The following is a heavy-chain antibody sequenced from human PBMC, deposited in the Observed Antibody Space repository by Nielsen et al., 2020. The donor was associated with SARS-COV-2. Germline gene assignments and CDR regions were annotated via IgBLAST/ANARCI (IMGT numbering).Heavy chain of an antibody. V-gene: IGHV4-59*01. CDR1: GGPISTYF. J-gene: IGHJ4*02. Sequence: SETLSLTCTVSGGPISTYFWSWIRQPPGQGLAWIGYVSDSGSTNYNPSPKSRVSISLDTSKNHYSLNLDSVTAADTAVYYCARAYCSGGNCYFGYFEFWGQGILVTVSS. CDR2: VSDSGST. CDR3: ARAYCSGGNCYFGYFEF. D-gene: IGHD2-15*01.